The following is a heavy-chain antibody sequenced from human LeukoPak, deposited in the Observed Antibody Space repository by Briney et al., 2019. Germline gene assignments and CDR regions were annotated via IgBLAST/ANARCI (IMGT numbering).Heavy chain of an antibody. Sequence: GGSLRLSCSASGFSLSSYAMHWVRPAPGGGLGYVSEISRIGGNTYYADSVKGRFTISTDNSKNTLYLQMSSLRAEDTAVYYCVKDVTRKGQRGYFDYWGQGTLVTVSS. CDR2: ISRIGGNT. CDR1: GFSLSSYA. CDR3: VKDVTRKGQRGYFDY. J-gene: IGHJ4*02. V-gene: IGHV3-64D*09.